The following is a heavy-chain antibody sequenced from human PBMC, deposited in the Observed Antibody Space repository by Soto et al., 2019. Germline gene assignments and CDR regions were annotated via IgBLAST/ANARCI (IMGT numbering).Heavy chain of an antibody. CDR2: INHSGST. D-gene: IGHD6-13*01. V-gene: IGHV4-34*01. J-gene: IGHJ4*02. CDR3: ARVKHSRALYFDY. CDR1: GGSFSGYY. Sequence: PSETLSLTCAVYGGSFSGYYWSWIRQPPGKGLEWIGEINHSGSTNYNPSLKSRVTISVDTSKNQFSLKLSSVTAADTAVYYCARVKHSRALYFDYWGQGTLVTVSS.